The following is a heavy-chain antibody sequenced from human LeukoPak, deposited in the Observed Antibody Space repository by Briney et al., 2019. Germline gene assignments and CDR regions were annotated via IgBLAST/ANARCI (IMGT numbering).Heavy chain of an antibody. CDR1: GGTFSSYA. CDR3: ARNKRTLAYYYYYYMDV. Sequence: SVKVSFKASGGTFSSYAISWVRQAPGQGLEWMGGIIPIFGTANYAQKFQGRVTMTRDMSTSTVYMELSSLRSEDTAVYYCARNKRTLAYYYYYYMDVWGKGTTVTVSS. V-gene: IGHV1-69*05. J-gene: IGHJ6*03. CDR2: IIPIFGTA. D-gene: IGHD1/OR15-1a*01.